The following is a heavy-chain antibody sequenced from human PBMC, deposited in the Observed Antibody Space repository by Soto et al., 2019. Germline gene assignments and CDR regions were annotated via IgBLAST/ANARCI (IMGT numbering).Heavy chain of an antibody. Sequence: SETLSLTCAVSGGSITSGAYYWTWIRHHPGKGLEWIAYIHYSGRTYYNPSLKSRVTISVDTSNNQFSLKLSSVTAADTAVYYCARYYFDSSGYSNWFDPWGQGTLVTVSS. CDR3: ARYYFDSSGYSNWFDP. CDR1: GGSITSGAYY. J-gene: IGHJ5*02. CDR2: IHYSGRT. V-gene: IGHV4-31*11. D-gene: IGHD3-22*01.